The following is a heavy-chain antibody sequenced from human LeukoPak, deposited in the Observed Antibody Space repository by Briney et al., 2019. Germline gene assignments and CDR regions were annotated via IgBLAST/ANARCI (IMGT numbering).Heavy chain of an antibody. V-gene: IGHV1-24*01. CDR3: ATQYSSSWSTDFDY. CDR1: GYTLTELS. D-gene: IGHD6-13*01. CDR2: FDPEDGET. Sequence: ASVKVSCKVSGYTLTELSMHWVRQAPGKGLEWMGGFDPEDGETIYAQKFQGRVTMTEDTSTDTACMELSSLRSEDTAVYYCATQYSSSWSTDFDYWGQGTLVTVSS. J-gene: IGHJ4*02.